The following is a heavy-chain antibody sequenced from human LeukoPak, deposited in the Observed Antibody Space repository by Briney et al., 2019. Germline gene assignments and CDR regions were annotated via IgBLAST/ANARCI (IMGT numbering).Heavy chain of an antibody. D-gene: IGHD1-7*01. CDR2: IYYSGST. CDR3: ARLKGTVDY. V-gene: IGHV4-39*01. J-gene: IGHJ4*02. CDR1: GGXISSSSYY. Sequence: SETLSLTCTVSGGXISSSSYYWGWIRQPPGKGLEWIGSIYYSGSTYYNPSLKSRVTISVDTSKNQFSLKLSSVTAADTAVYYCARLKGTVDYWGQGTLVTVSS.